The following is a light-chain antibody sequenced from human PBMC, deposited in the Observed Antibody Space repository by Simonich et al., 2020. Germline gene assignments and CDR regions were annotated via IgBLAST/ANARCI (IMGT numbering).Light chain of an antibody. CDR1: SGGIASNY. CDR3: QSYDSSNWV. Sequence: NFMLTQPHSVSESPGKTVTISCTRSSGGIASNYVQWYQQRPGSSPTTVIYEDNQRPSGVPERFSGSIDSSSNSASLTISGLKTEDEADYYCQSYDSSNWVFGGGTKLTVL. CDR2: EDN. J-gene: IGLJ3*02. V-gene: IGLV6-57*01.